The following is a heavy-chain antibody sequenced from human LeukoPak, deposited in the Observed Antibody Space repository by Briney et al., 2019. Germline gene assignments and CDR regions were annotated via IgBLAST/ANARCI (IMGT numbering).Heavy chain of an antibody. J-gene: IGHJ4*02. D-gene: IGHD3-22*01. Sequence: GGSLRLSCAASGFTFSNDGMHWVRQAPGKGLEWVAVIWYDGSNKYYAGSVKGRFIISRDNSKNTLYLQMNSLRAEDTAVYYCARDISGYYYFDYWGQGTLVTVSS. CDR3: ARDISGYYYFDY. CDR1: GFTFSNDG. CDR2: IWYDGSNK. V-gene: IGHV3-33*01.